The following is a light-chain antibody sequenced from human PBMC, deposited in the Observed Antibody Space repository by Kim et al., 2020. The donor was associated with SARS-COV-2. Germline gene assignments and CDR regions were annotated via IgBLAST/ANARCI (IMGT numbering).Light chain of an antibody. V-gene: IGLV2-14*03. CDR1: SSDVGGYNY. J-gene: IGLJ2*01. CDR2: DVS. CDR3: SSYTSSDTLV. Sequence: QSALTQPASVSGSPGQSITISCTGTSSDVGGYNYVSWYQQHPGKAPKLMIYDVSKRPSGVSNRFSGSKSGNTASLTISGLQAEDEADYYYSSYTSSDTLVFGGGTQLTVL.